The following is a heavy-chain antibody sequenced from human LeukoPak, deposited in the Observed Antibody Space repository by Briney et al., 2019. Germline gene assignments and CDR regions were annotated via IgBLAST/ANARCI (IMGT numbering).Heavy chain of an antibody. J-gene: IGHJ6*03. V-gene: IGHV3-64*01. CDR3: ARVRVEMATNFLGYYYYMDV. Sequence: GGSLRLSCAASGFTFSSYAMHWVRQAPGKGLEYVSAISSNGGSTYYANSVKGRFTISRDNSKNTLYLQMGSLRAEDMAVYYCARVRVEMATNFLGYYYYMDVWGKGTTVTVSS. CDR1: GFTFSSYA. CDR2: ISSNGGST. D-gene: IGHD5-24*01.